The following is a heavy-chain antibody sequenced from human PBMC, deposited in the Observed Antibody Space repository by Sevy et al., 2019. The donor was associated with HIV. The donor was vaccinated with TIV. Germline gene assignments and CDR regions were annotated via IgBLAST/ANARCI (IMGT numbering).Heavy chain of an antibody. V-gene: IGHV4-34*01. D-gene: IGHD3-3*01. Sequence: SETLSLTCAVYGGSFSGYYWSWIRQPPGKGLEWIGEINHSGSTNYNPSLKSRVTITVDTSKNQYSLKLSSVTAADTAVDYYAGCPRYSDFWSGYYDYYYGMDVWGQGTTVTVSS. CDR1: GGSFSGYY. J-gene: IGHJ6*02. CDR3: AGCPRYSDFWSGYYDYYYGMDV. CDR2: INHSGST.